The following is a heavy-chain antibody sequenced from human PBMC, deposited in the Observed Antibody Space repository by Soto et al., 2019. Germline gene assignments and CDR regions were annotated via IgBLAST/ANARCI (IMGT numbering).Heavy chain of an antibody. CDR2: IAYDGSNA. Sequence: QVQLVESGGGVVQPGGSLRLSCEASGFTFRNQPMHGVRQAQGKGRECLAVIAYDGSNAFYRDSVKGRLTISRDNSKNTLYLHMNSLRSEDTGVYYCARGDREDILVVVGARPGEYGIDIWGQGTTVTVSS. J-gene: IGHJ6*02. D-gene: IGHD2-15*01. CDR1: GFTFRNQP. CDR3: ARGDREDILVVVGARPGEYGIDI. V-gene: IGHV3-30-3*01.